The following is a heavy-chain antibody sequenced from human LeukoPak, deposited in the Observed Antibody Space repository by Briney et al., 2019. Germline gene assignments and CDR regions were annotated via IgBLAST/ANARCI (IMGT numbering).Heavy chain of an antibody. V-gene: IGHV4-31*03. CDR3: ASWGGPWAYYYDSSGSIDDY. D-gene: IGHD3-22*01. Sequence: SETLSLTCTVSGGSISSGGYYWSWIRQHPGKGLEWIGYIYYSGTTYYNPSLKSRVTISVDTSKNQFSLMLSSVTAADTAVYYCASWGGPWAYYYDSSGSIDDYWGQGTLVTVSS. J-gene: IGHJ4*02. CDR1: GGSISSGGYY. CDR2: IYYSGTT.